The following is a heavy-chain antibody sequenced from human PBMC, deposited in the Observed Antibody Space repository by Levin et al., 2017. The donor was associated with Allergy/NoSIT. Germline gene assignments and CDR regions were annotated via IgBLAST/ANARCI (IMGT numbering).Heavy chain of an antibody. D-gene: IGHD6-19*01. V-gene: IGHV1-18*01. CDR2: IYPSNGNT. CDR3: VRDTAYSGGGYPGYY. J-gene: IGHJ4*02. CDR1: GYTFSSSG. Sequence: ASVKVSCKASGYTFSSSGLNWVRQAPGQGLEYMGYIYPSNGNTKYAQQFQGRVTMTADTSTSTVSMELRSLRSDDTAVYYCVRDTAYSGGGYPGYYWGQGTLVTVSS.